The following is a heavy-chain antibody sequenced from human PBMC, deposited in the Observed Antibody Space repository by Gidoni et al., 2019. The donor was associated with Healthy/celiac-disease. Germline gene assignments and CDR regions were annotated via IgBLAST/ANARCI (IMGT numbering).Heavy chain of an antibody. Sequence: EVQLVESGGGLIQPGGSLRLSCAASGFTVSSNYMSWVRQAPGKGLEWVSVIYSGGSTYYADSVKGRFTISRDNSKNTLYLQMNSLRAEDTAVYYCARGTIFGPMKWFDPWGQGTLVTVSS. CDR3: ARGTIFGPMKWFDP. CDR2: IYSGGST. D-gene: IGHD3-3*01. J-gene: IGHJ5*02. V-gene: IGHV3-53*01. CDR1: GFTVSSNY.